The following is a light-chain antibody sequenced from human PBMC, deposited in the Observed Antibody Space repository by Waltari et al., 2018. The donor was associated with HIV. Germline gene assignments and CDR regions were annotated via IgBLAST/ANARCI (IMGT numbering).Light chain of an antibody. CDR2: RNN. V-gene: IGLV1-47*01. CDR1: TSNLGSNY. Sequence: QSALTQPPSASGTPGQRVTMSCSGSTSNLGSNYVYWYQQIPGTAPKLLISRNNQRPSGVPDRFSGSKSGTSASLAISGLRSEDEADYYCAAWDNRLSAWVFGGGTKVTVL. J-gene: IGLJ3*02. CDR3: AAWDNRLSAWV.